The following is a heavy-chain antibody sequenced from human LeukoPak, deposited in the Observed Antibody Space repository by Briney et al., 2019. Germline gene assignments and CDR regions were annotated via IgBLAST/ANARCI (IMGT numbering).Heavy chain of an antibody. J-gene: IGHJ4*02. D-gene: IGHD5-24*01. V-gene: IGHV3-23*01. CDR1: GFTFSNSA. Sequence: GGSLRLSCAASGFTFSNSAMSWVRQAPGKGLEWVSTLSGSGITTYYADSVKGRFTISRDNSKNTLYLQMNTLRAEDTAVYYCAKGGPRKRWLQLSGGWGQGTLVTVSS. CDR2: LSGSGITT. CDR3: AKGGPRKRWLQLSGG.